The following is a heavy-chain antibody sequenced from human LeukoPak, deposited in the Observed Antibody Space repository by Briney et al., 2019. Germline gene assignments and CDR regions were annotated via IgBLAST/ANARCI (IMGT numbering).Heavy chain of an antibody. J-gene: IGHJ4*02. CDR2: IRYDGSKK. CDR3: ARDIAPAGLFSDH. Sequence: GGSLRLSCAASGFTLSSYGMRWVRQAPGKGLEWVANIRYDGSKKDYVDSVKGRFTISRDNAKNSLYLQMNSLRAEDTAVYYCARDIAPAGLFSDHWGQGTLVTVSS. D-gene: IGHD6-13*01. CDR1: GFTLSSYG. V-gene: IGHV3-7*01.